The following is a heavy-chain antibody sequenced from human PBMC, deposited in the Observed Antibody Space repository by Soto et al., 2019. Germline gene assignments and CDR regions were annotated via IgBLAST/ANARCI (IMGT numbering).Heavy chain of an antibody. CDR3: AKERRGYCSGGSCYLGRYFDL. J-gene: IGHJ2*01. V-gene: IGHV3-30*18. CDR2: ISYDGSNK. CDR1: GFTFSSYG. D-gene: IGHD2-15*01. Sequence: QVQVVDSGGGVVQPGRSPRLSCAASGFTFSSYGMHWVRQAPGKGLEWVAVISYDGSNKYYADSVKGRFTISRDNSKNTLYLQMNSLRAEDTAVYYCAKERRGYCSGGSCYLGRYFDLWGRGTLVTVSS.